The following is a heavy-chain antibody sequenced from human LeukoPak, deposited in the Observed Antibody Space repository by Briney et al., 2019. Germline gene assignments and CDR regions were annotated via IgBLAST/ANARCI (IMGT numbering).Heavy chain of an antibody. J-gene: IGHJ5*02. CDR2: ISYDGSNE. D-gene: IGHD3-22*01. CDR1: GFTFSSSG. V-gene: IGHV3-30*18. CDR3: AKDIGYSMAHGFDP. Sequence: QPGRSLRLSCAASGFTFSSSGMHWVRQAPGKGLEWVALISYDGSNEYYADSVKGRFTISRDNSKNTLYLQMNSLRAEDTAMYYCAKDIGYSMAHGFDPWGQGTLVTVSS.